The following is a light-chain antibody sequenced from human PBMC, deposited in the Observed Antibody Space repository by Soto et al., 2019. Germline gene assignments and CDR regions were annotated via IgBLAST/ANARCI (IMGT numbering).Light chain of an antibody. Sequence: QSVLTQPPSASGTPGQRVTISCSGSRSNIGSNTVNWFQQLPGTAPKLLIYSDNQRPSGVPGRFSGSKSGTSASLAISGLQSEDEADYYCAAWDDSLNGRHVFXTGTKVTVL. CDR1: RSNIGSNT. CDR3: AAWDDSLNGRHV. J-gene: IGLJ1*01. V-gene: IGLV1-44*01. CDR2: SDN.